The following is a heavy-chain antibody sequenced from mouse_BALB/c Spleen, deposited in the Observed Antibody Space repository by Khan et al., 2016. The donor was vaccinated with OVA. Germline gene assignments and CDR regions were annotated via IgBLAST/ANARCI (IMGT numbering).Heavy chain of an antibody. V-gene: IGHV2-6-1*01. D-gene: IGHD2-10*01. CDR2: IWNDGNT. Sequence: QVQLNQSGPGLVAPSQSLSITCTISGFSLTNYGVHWVRQPPGKGLEWLVVIWNDGNTAYNSALKSRLTISKDNSKSQVFLKMNSLQTDDTAMYFCARQPYYHYNIMDYWGQGTSVTVSS. J-gene: IGHJ4*01. CDR3: ARQPYYHYNIMDY. CDR1: GFSLTNYG.